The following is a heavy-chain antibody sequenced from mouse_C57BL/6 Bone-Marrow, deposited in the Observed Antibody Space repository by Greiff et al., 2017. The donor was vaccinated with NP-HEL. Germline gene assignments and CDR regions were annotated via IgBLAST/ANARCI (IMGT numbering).Heavy chain of an antibody. Sequence: VQLQQPGAELVKPGASVKLSCKASGYTFTSYWMHWVKQRPGQGLEWIGMIHPNSGSTNYNEKFKSKATLTVDKSSSTAYMQLSSLTSEDSAVYYCAREGHNWHLDYWGQGTTLTVSS. CDR1: GYTFTSYW. J-gene: IGHJ2*01. CDR2: IHPNSGST. V-gene: IGHV1-64*01. CDR3: AREGHNWHLDY. D-gene: IGHD6-1*01.